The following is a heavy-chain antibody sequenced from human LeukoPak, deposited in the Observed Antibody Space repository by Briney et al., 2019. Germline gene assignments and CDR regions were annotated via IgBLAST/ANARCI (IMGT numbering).Heavy chain of an antibody. Sequence: GGSLRLSCAAPGFTFSDYYMSWIRQAPGKGLEWVSYISSSGSIIYYADSVKGRFTISRDNAKNSLYMQMESLRDEDTAIYYCARDTLEYSNSPDALDIWGQGTMVTVSS. CDR2: ISSSGSII. D-gene: IGHD4-23*01. CDR1: GFTFSDYY. CDR3: ARDTLEYSNSPDALDI. V-gene: IGHV3-11*04. J-gene: IGHJ3*02.